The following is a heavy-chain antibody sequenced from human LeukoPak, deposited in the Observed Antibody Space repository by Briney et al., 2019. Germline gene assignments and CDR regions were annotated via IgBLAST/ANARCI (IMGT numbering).Heavy chain of an antibody. CDR1: GGSISSSSYY. CDR2: IYYSGST. J-gene: IGHJ4*02. CDR3: ARLSIAAAGRGFDY. V-gene: IGHV4-39*01. Sequence: PSETLSLTCTVSGGSISSSSYYWGWLRQPPGKGLEWIGSIYYSGSTYYNPSLKSRVTIFVDTSKNQFSLKLSSVTAADTAVYYCARLSIAAAGRGFDYWGQGTLVTVSS. D-gene: IGHD6-13*01.